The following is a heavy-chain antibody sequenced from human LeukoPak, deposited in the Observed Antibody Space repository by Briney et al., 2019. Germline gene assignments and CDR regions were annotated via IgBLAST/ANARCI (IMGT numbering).Heavy chain of an antibody. D-gene: IGHD1-26*01. CDR1: GGTFSSYA. V-gene: IGHV1-18*01. Sequence: PVKLCCTPSGGTFSSYAITWVRHAPGQPLEWMCCVSGDNGQTKYAQNFQDRVTMTTDTPTSTAYLELKSLRSDDTAVYYCARDPGTYTGSYYGLNWGQGTLVTV. J-gene: IGHJ4*02. CDR2: VSGDNGQT. CDR3: ARDPGTYTGSYYGLN.